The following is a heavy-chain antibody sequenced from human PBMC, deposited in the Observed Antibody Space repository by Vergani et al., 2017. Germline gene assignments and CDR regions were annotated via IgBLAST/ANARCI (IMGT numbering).Heavy chain of an antibody. Sequence: QVQLQESGPGLVKPSETLSLTCTVSGYSISSGYYWGWIRQPPGKGLEWSGSIYHSGSTYYNPSLKSRVTISVDTSKNQFSLKLSSVTAADTAVYYCASYHRGYGDYETPALDYWGQGTLVTVSS. V-gene: IGHV4-38-2*02. CDR2: IYHSGST. D-gene: IGHD4-17*01. CDR3: ASYHRGYGDYETPALDY. J-gene: IGHJ4*02. CDR1: GYSISSGYY.